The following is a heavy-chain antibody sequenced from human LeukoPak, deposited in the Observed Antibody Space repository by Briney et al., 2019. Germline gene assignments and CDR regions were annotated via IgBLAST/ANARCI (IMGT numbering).Heavy chain of an antibody. D-gene: IGHD3-10*01. V-gene: IGHV3-48*03. Sequence: GGSLRLSCAASGFGFTSYEMNWVRQAPGKGLEWVSYISTGGITIYYADSVKGRFTISRDNAKNSLYLQMNSLRAEDTAVYYCARRGYYYYGLDVWGQGTTVTVSS. J-gene: IGHJ6*02. CDR2: ISTGGITI. CDR3: ARRGYYYYGLDV. CDR1: GFGFTSYE.